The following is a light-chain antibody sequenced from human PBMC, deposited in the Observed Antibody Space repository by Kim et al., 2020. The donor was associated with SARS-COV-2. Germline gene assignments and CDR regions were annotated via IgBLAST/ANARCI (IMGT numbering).Light chain of an antibody. CDR3: GAWDTTLNAWV. CDR1: SSNFGNAY. J-gene: IGLJ3*02. Sequence: QSVLTQPPSVSAAPRQKVTISCSGSSSNFGNAYVSWYQQVPGTAPKLLIYDNNKRPSGIPDRFSGSKSGTSATLDITGLQTGDEADYYCGAWDTTLNAWVFGGGTQLTVL. CDR2: DNN. V-gene: IGLV1-51*01.